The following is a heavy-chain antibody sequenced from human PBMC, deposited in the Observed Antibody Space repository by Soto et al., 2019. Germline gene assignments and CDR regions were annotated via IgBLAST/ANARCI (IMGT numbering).Heavy chain of an antibody. D-gene: IGHD6-13*01. V-gene: IGHV3-30*09. J-gene: IGHJ4*02. CDR3: AKARHSTSWYGVEADF. Sequence: QVQLVESGGGVVQPGRSLRLSCAASRFIFSDYAMHWVRQAPGKGLEWVAVISYGVDNKYYAESVRGRFAISRDNLKNTLYLQMNSLNPEDTAVYHCAKARHSTSWYGVEADFWGQGTLVTVSS. CDR2: ISYGVDNK. CDR1: RFIFSDYA.